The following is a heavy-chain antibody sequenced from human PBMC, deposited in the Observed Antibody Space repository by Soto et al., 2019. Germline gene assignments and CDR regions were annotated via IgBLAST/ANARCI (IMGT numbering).Heavy chain of an antibody. CDR1: VFTFSSFY. J-gene: IGHJ4*02. CDR3: ARQWSYFDY. Sequence: GGSLRLSCVGSVFTFSSFYMGLVRQSRGKGLEWVANIKQTASEKYYVDSVKGRFTISRDDAKHSLYLQMNSLRAEDTAVYYCARQWSYFDYWGQGTLVTVS. D-gene: IGHD3-3*01. V-gene: IGHV3-7*01. CDR2: IKQTASEK.